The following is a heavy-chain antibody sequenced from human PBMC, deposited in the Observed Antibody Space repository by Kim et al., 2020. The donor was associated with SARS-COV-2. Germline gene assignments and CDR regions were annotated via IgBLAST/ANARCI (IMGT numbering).Heavy chain of an antibody. D-gene: IGHD3-22*01. Sequence: ADSVKGRFTISSDNSRNTMYLQMNSLRAEDTAVYYCARDGEYYDSSCMDVWGQGTTVTVSS. CDR3: ARDGEYYDSSCMDV. V-gene: IGHV3-33*01. J-gene: IGHJ6*02.